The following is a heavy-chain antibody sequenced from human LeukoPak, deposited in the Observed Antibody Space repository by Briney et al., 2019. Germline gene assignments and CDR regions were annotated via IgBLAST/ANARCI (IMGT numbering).Heavy chain of an antibody. Sequence: GSLRLSCAASGFTFSSYGMHWVRQAPGKGLEWVAFIRLDGTNKDYADSVKGRFTISRDNAKNSLYLQMNSLRAEDTAIYYCARDQYLDYRGQGTLVTVSS. CDR2: IRLDGTNK. CDR3: ARDQYLDY. V-gene: IGHV3-30*02. CDR1: GFTFSSYG. J-gene: IGHJ4*02.